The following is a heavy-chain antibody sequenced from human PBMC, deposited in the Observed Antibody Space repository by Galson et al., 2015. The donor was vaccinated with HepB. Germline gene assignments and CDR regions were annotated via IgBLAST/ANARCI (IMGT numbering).Heavy chain of an antibody. CDR2: INPSGGST. J-gene: IGHJ4*02. V-gene: IGHV1-46*01. CDR3: ARESGTLGFDY. Sequence: SCKASGYTFTSYYMHWVRQAPGQGLEWMGIINPSGGSTSYAQKFQGRVTMTRDTSTSTVYMELSSLRSEDTAVYYCARESGTLGFDYWGQGTLVTVTS. D-gene: IGHD1-14*01. CDR1: GYTFTSYY.